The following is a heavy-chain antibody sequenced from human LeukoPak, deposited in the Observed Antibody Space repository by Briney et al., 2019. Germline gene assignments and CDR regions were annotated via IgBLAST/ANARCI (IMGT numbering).Heavy chain of an antibody. CDR2: ISGSGGST. V-gene: IGHV3-23*01. Sequence: GGSLRLSCVASGFTFNSYAMSWVRQAPGKGLEWVSGISGSGGSTYYADSVKGRFTISRDNSKNTLYLQMNSLRAEDTAEYYCVKEDLRAYAFDIWGQGTMVTVSS. CDR1: GFTFNSYA. J-gene: IGHJ3*02. CDR3: VKEDLRAYAFDI.